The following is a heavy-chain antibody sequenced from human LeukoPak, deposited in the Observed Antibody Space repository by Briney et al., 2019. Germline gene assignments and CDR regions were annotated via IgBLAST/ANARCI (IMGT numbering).Heavy chain of an antibody. D-gene: IGHD5-18*01. CDR2: IGSSSRII. J-gene: IGHJ3*02. CDR1: GFTFSSYE. CDR3: ASSGYSYGPDTFDI. V-gene: IGHV3-48*01. Sequence: GGSLRLSFAASGFTFSSYEMNWVRQAPGQGLEWVSYIGSSSRIIYYADSVKGRFTISRDNAKSSLYLQMNSLRAEDTAVYYCASSGYSYGPDTFDIWGQGTMVTVT.